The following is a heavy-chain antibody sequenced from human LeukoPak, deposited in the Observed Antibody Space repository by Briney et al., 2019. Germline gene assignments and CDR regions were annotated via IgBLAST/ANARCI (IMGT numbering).Heavy chain of an antibody. D-gene: IGHD3-22*01. CDR1: GGSFSGYY. V-gene: IGHV4-34*01. Sequence: SETLSLTCAVYGGSFSGYYWSWIRQPPGKGLEWIGEINHGGSTNYNPSLKSRVTISVDTSKNQFSLKLSSVTAADTAVYYCARGRRITMIVVVTLDAFDIWGQGTMVTVSS. CDR2: INHGGST. CDR3: ARGRRITMIVVVTLDAFDI. J-gene: IGHJ3*02.